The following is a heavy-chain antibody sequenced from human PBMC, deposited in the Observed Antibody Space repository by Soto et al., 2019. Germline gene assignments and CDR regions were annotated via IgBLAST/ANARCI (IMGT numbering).Heavy chain of an antibody. V-gene: IGHV3-23*01. J-gene: IGHJ6*02. CDR1: RFSFSSYV. CDR3: GKSDGSSWYAMDV. Sequence: EVQLLESGGGLVQPGGSLRLSCAASRFSFSSYVMNWVRQAPGKGLEWVSVISDSGGSRYYADSVKGRFTISRDNSKNTLYLQMNSLRNEDTAIYYCGKSDGSSWYAMDVWGQGTTVTVSS. D-gene: IGHD6-13*01. CDR2: ISDSGGSR.